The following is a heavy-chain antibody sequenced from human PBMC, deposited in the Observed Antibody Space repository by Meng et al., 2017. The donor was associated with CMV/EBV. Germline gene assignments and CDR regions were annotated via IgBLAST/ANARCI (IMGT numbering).Heavy chain of an antibody. CDR3: ASSTVVTDLDY. J-gene: IGHJ4*02. V-gene: IGHV4-34*01. D-gene: IGHD4-23*01. Sequence: SETLSLTCAVNGGSFSGYYYAWIRQPPGKGPEWIGEINHSGSTNYNPSLKSRVTISVDTSKNQFSLKLSSVTAADTAVYYCASSTVVTDLDYWGQGTLVTVSS. CDR1: GGSFSGYY. CDR2: INHSGST.